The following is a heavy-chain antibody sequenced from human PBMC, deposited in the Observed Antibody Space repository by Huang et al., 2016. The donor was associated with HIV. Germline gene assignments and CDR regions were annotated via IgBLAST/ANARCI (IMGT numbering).Heavy chain of an antibody. D-gene: IGHD3-22*01. J-gene: IGHJ4*02. CDR2: ISKTSGAT. Sequence: EVQLVESGGGLAQPGGSLRLSCVASGYTFSTYSMNWVRQAPGKGLEWVSYISKTSGATSYAESVKGRFTVSRYNVKNSLYLQMNRLRVEDTAMYYCVRDSSSGLQLRYWGQGALVIVS. CDR1: GYTFSTYS. CDR3: VRDSSSGLQLRY. V-gene: IGHV3-48*01.